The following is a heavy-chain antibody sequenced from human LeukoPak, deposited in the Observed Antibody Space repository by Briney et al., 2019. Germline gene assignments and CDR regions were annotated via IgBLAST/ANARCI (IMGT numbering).Heavy chain of an antibody. J-gene: IGHJ4*02. CDR3: ARGPNSNWSGLDF. Sequence: GGSLRLSCAASGFTFSSYWMNWVRQAPGKGLVWVSRISPTGSTTSYADSVKGRFTVSRDNAKNTLYLQVNNLRAEDTAVYYCARGPNSNWSGLDFWGQGTLLTVSS. V-gene: IGHV3-74*01. D-gene: IGHD6-6*01. CDR1: GFTFSSYW. CDR2: ISPTGSTT.